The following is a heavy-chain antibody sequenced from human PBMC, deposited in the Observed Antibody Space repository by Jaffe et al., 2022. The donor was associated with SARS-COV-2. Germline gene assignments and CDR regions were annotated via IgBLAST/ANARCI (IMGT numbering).Heavy chain of an antibody. CDR3: ARDGGMD. CDR2: ITQGGSGE. J-gene: IGHJ4*02. CDR1: GFTLSDYW. D-gene: IGHD1-20*01. V-gene: IGHV3-7*03. Sequence: EVQLVESGGGLVQPGGSLRLSCAASGFTLSDYWMTWFRQAPGKGLEWVAHITQGGSGEYYVESVKGRFTISRENAMNSLYLQMDNLRAEDTAVYYCARDGGMDWGQGTLVTVSS.